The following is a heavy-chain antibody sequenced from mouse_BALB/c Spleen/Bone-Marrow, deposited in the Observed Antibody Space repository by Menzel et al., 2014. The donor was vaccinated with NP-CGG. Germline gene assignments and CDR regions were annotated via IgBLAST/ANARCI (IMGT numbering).Heavy chain of an antibody. J-gene: IGHJ1*01. Sequence: LMESGPELVKPGASVKISCKASGYTFTDYYINWVKQKPGQGLEWIGWIYPGGGNTKYNEKFKGKATLTVDTSSSTAYMQLSSLTSEDTAVYFCVRPPYYYGSSYYWYFDVWGAGTTVTVSS. CDR1: GYTFTDYY. V-gene: IGHV1-84*02. CDR3: VRPPYYYGSSYYWYFDV. CDR2: IYPGGGNT. D-gene: IGHD1-1*01.